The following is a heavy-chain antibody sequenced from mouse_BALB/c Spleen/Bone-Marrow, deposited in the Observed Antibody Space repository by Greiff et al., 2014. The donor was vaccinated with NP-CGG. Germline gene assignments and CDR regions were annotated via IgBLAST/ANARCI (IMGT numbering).Heavy chain of an antibody. Sequence: EVQRVESGAGLVKPGASVKLSCTASGFNIKDPYMHWVKQRPEQGLEWIGRIDPANGNTKYDPKFQGKATITADTSPNTAYLQLSSLTSEDTAVYYCAPYYYGRWFTYWGQGTLVTVSA. D-gene: IGHD1-1*01. CDR2: IDPANGNT. CDR1: GFNIKDPY. V-gene: IGHV14-3*02. J-gene: IGHJ3*01. CDR3: APYYYGRWFTY.